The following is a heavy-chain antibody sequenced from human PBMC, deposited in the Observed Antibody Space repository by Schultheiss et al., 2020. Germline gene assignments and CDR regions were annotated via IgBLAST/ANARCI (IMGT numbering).Heavy chain of an antibody. Sequence: GGSLRLSCAASGFTFSSYSMNWVRQAPGKGLEWVSAISGSGGSTYYADSVKGRFTISRDNSKNTLYLQMNSLRAEDTAVYYCARGQWLGLTNPFDYWGQGTLVTVSS. V-gene: IGHV3-23*01. CDR1: GFTFSSYS. CDR2: ISGSGGST. CDR3: ARGQWLGLTNPFDY. D-gene: IGHD6-19*01. J-gene: IGHJ4*02.